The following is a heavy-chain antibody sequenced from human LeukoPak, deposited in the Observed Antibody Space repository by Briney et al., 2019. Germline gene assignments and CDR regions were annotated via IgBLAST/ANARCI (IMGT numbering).Heavy chain of an antibody. J-gene: IGHJ4*02. CDR3: ASARAGYFDWLLNY. Sequence: ASVKVSCKASGYTFSNDGLSWVRQAPGQGLEWMGWISAYNGNTNYAQKLQGRVTMTTDTSTGTAYMELRSLRSDDTAVYYCASARAGYFDWLLNYWGQGTLVTVSS. D-gene: IGHD3-9*01. V-gene: IGHV1-18*01. CDR2: ISAYNGNT. CDR1: GYTFSNDG.